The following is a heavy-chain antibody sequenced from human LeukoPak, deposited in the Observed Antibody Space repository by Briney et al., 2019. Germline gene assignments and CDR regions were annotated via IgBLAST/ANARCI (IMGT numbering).Heavy chain of an antibody. D-gene: IGHD6-19*01. CDR2: IIPILGIA. V-gene: IGHV1-69*04. CDR3: ARDHSSGWRDY. J-gene: IGHJ4*02. CDR1: GGTLTNYG. Sequence: ASVKVSCKASGGTLTNYGIRWVRQAPGQGLEWMGRIIPILGIANYAQKFQGRVTITADKSTSTAYMELSSLRSEDTAVYYCARDHSSGWRDYWGQGTLVTVSS.